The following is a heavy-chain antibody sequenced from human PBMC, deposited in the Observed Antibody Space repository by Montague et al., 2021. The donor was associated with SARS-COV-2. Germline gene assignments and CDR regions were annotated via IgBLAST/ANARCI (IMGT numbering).Heavy chain of an antibody. Sequence: SETLSLTCTVSGGSISGSNYYWAWIRQPPGKGLEWIGSIYYSGSTYDNPSLKSRVSISVDTSKNQFSLKLNSVTAADTAVCYCARLLLELPGDYWGQGTLVTVSS. CDR1: GGSISGSNYY. J-gene: IGHJ4*02. CDR2: IYYSGST. D-gene: IGHD1-7*01. CDR3: ARLLLELPGDY. V-gene: IGHV4-39*01.